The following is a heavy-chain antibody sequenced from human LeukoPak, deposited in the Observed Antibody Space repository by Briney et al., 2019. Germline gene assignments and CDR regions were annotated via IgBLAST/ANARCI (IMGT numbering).Heavy chain of an antibody. CDR1: GGSISSSSSY. D-gene: IGHD5-24*01. J-gene: IGHJ4*02. CDR2: IYYSGSS. CDR3: ARHRTGWLQSSFDY. V-gene: IGHV4-39*01. Sequence: SETLSLTCSVSGGSISSSSSYWGWIRQPPGKGLEWIGSIYYSGSSFDNPALKSRVTISVDTSKNQFSLKLSSVTAADTAVYYCARHRTGWLQSSFDYWGQGTLVTVSS.